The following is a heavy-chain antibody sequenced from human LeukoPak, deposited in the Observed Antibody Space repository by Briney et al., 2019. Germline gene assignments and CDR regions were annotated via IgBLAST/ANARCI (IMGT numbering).Heavy chain of an antibody. Sequence: GESLKISCKGSGYTFTNYWIGWVRQMPGKGLEFMGIIYPGDSDTRYSPSFQGQVTISVDKSINTAYLQWSSLKASHSAMYYCARAGYSNRWDGVDYWGQGTLVTVSS. J-gene: IGHJ4*02. D-gene: IGHD2/OR15-2a*01. V-gene: IGHV5-51*01. CDR3: ARAGYSNRWDGVDY. CDR2: IYPGDSDT. CDR1: GYTFTNYW.